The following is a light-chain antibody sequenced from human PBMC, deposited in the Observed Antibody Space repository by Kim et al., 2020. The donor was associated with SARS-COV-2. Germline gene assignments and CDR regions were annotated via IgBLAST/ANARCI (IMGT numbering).Light chain of an antibody. V-gene: IGLV2-14*03. CDR3: SSYTSSSTLV. CDR2: DVS. J-gene: IGLJ3*02. CDR1: SSDVGGYNY. Sequence: QSALTQPASVSGSPGQSITISCTGTSSDVGGYNYVSWYQQHPGKAPKLMIYDVSNRPSGVSNRFSGSKSGNPASLTISGPQAEDEADYYCSSYTSSSTLVFGGGTQLTVL.